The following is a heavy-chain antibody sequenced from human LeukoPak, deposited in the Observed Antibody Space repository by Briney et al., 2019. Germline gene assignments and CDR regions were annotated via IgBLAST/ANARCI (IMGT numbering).Heavy chain of an antibody. CDR3: ARHYYDSSGYFYYYYYYMDV. J-gene: IGHJ6*03. Sequence: GGSLRLSCAASGFTFTTYAMHWVRQAPGKGLEWVAFISFDDGTTKYYADSVKGRFTISRDSSKNTLYLQMNSLRAEDTALYYCARHYYDSSGYFYYYYYYMDVWGKGTTVTVSS. D-gene: IGHD3-22*01. V-gene: IGHV3-30*04. CDR1: GFTFTTYA. CDR2: ISFDDGTTK.